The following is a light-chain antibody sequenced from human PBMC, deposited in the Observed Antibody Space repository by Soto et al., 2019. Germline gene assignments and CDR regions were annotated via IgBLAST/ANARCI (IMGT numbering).Light chain of an antibody. J-gene: IGKJ4*01. V-gene: IGKV3-20*01. CDR3: QQCGSSPLT. CDR2: GAS. Sequence: EIVLTPSPGTLSLSPGERATLSCRASQSVSSSYLAWYQQKPGQAPRLLIYGASSRATGIPDRFSGSGSGTDFTLTISRLEPEDFAVYYCQQCGSSPLTFGGGTKVDIK. CDR1: QSVSSSY.